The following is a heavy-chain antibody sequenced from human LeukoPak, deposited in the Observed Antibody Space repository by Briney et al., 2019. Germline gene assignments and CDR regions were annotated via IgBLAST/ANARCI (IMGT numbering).Heavy chain of an antibody. V-gene: IGHV3-74*01. CDR1: GFAFSSLY. Sequence: GGSLRLSCAASGFAFSSLYMHWVRQAPGKGLVWVSRINIDGSSTTYADSVKGRFTISRDNTKNTLYLQMNSLRAEDTAVYYCARAITLSRSPAFWGQGTLVTVSS. CDR3: ARAITLSRSPAF. CDR2: INIDGSST. J-gene: IGHJ4*02. D-gene: IGHD1-14*01.